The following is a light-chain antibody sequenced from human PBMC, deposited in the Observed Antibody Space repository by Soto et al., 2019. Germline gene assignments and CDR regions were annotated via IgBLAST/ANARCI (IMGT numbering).Light chain of an antibody. CDR1: QSVSGN. CDR2: GAS. CDR3: QQYNNWPPIT. J-gene: IGKJ5*01. Sequence: EIVLTQSPGTLSLSPWERATLSCMASQSVSGNTLAWYQQKPGQAPRLLFYGASTRATGIPARFSGSGSGTEFTLTISTLQSEDFAVYYCQQYNNWPPITFGQGTRLEIK. V-gene: IGKV3-15*01.